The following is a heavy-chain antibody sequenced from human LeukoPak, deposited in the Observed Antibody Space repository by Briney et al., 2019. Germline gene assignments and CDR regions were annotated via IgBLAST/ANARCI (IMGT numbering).Heavy chain of an antibody. J-gene: IGHJ4*02. CDR1: GFTFSSYA. CDR3: AKDEGIVVVPATIDY. Sequence: GGSLRLSCAASGFTFSSYAMRWVRQAPGKGLEWVSAISGSGGSTYYADSVKGRFTISRDNSKNTLYLQMNSLRAEDTAVYYCAKDEGIVVVPATIDYWGQGTLVTVSS. V-gene: IGHV3-23*01. CDR2: ISGSGGST. D-gene: IGHD2-2*01.